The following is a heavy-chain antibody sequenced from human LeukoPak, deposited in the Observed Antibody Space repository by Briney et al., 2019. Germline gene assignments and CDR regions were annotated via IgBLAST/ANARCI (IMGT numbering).Heavy chain of an antibody. CDR2: MNPNSGNT. J-gene: IGHJ3*02. CDR1: GYTFTSYD. CDR3: ARPYDSSGYYYSDAFDI. Sequence: ASVKVSCKASGYTFTSYDITLVRQATGQGLEWMGWMNPNSGNTGYAQKFQGRVTMTRNTSISTAYMELSSLRSEDTAVYYCARPYDSSGYYYSDAFDIWGQGTMVTVSS. D-gene: IGHD3-22*01. V-gene: IGHV1-8*01.